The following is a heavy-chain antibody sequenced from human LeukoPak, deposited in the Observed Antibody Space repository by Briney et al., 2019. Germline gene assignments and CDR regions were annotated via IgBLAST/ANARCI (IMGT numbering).Heavy chain of an antibody. CDR3: AKATIFGVVRFGY. CDR1: GFTFSSYA. CDR2: ISGSGGST. J-gene: IGHJ4*02. Sequence: GGPLRLSCAASGFTFSSYAMSWVRQAPGKGLEWVSAISGSGGSTYYADSVKGRFTISRDNSKNTLYLQMNSLRAEDTAVYYCAKATIFGVVRFGYWGQGTLVTVSS. D-gene: IGHD3-3*01. V-gene: IGHV3-23*01.